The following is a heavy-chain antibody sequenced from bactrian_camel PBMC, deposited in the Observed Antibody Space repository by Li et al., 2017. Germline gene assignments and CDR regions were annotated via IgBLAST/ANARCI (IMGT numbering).Heavy chain of an antibody. V-gene: IGHV3-2*01. CDR3: VEGPVGRC. CDR2: MDSTGQT. D-gene: IGHD6*01. J-gene: IGHJ6*01. Sequence: HVQLVESGGGSVQAGGPLRLSCAASGYTSSSYYMGWFRQAPGNESECELVSTMDSTGQTTYADSVKSRFTMSQGDTKNTLYLQMNSLKPEDSAKYYCVEGPVGRCWSQGTQVTVS. CDR1: GYTSSSYY.